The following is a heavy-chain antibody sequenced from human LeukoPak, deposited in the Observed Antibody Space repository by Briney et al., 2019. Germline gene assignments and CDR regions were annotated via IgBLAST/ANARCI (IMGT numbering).Heavy chain of an antibody. V-gene: IGHV1-24*01. J-gene: IGHJ4*02. CDR1: GYTLTELS. CDR2: FDPEDGET. Sequence: ASVKVSCKVSGYTLTELSMHWVRQAPGKGLEWMGGFDPEDGETIYAQKFQGRVTMTEDTSTDTAYTELSSLRSEDTAVYYCATRRAYTAMVFYWGQGTLVTVSS. D-gene: IGHD5-18*01. CDR3: ATRRAYTAMVFY.